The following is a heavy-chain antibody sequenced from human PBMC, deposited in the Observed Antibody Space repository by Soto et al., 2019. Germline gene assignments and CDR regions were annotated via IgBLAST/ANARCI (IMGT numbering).Heavy chain of an antibody. Sequence: QVQLVQSGAEVKKPGASVKVSCKASGYTFTTNGISWVRQAPGQGLEWMGWVRGDNGHTNYAQSLQGRVTMTTDTSTNTAYMELRSLRSDDTAVYYCARDLGYCRSGTCYREWFDPWGQGTLVTVSS. V-gene: IGHV1-18*01. CDR3: ARDLGYCRSGTCYREWFDP. CDR2: VRGDNGHT. J-gene: IGHJ5*02. CDR1: GYTFTTNG. D-gene: IGHD2-15*01.